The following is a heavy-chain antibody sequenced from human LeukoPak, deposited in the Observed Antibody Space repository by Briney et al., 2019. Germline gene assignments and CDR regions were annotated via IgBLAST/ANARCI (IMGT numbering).Heavy chain of an antibody. J-gene: IGHJ4*02. Sequence: GGSLRLSCAAPGFTFSSYAMSWVRQAPGKGPEWVSAISGSGGSTYYADSVKGRFTNSSDNYKNTLYLQMNSLRAEDTAVYYCAKGALSGYDYYFDYWGQGTLVTVSS. D-gene: IGHD5-12*01. V-gene: IGHV3-23*01. CDR2: ISGSGGST. CDR3: AKGALSGYDYYFDY. CDR1: GFTFSSYA.